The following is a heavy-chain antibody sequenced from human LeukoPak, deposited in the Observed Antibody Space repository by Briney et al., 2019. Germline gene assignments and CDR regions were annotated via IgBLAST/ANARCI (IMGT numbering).Heavy chain of an antibody. Sequence: SETLSLTCAVYGGSFSGYYWSWIRQPPGKGLEWLGEINHSGSTNYNPSLKSRVTISVDTSKNQFSLKLSSVTAADTAVYYCARGRRAARPPYYFDYWGQGTLVTGSS. CDR3: ARGRRAARPPYYFDY. CDR2: INHSGST. V-gene: IGHV4-34*01. D-gene: IGHD6-6*01. J-gene: IGHJ4*02. CDR1: GGSFSGYY.